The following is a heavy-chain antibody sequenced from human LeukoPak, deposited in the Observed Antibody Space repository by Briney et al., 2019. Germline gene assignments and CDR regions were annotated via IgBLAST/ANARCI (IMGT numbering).Heavy chain of an antibody. V-gene: IGHV1-2*06. D-gene: IGHD6-19*01. CDR3: TREVGRTVAPASKY. J-gene: IGHJ4*02. CDR1: GYTFTNYY. CDR2: IHPDTGVT. Sequence: ASVKVYCKSSGYTFTNYYIHWVRQAPGQGLEWMGRIHPDTGVTTYAQKFQGRVTMTRDTSITTVYMELNSLRSDDTAMYFCTREVGRTVAPASKYWGQGTLVTVSS.